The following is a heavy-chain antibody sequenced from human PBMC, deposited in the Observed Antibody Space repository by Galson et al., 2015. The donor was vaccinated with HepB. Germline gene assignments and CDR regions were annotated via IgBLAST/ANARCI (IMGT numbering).Heavy chain of an antibody. J-gene: IGHJ4*02. CDR3: AGAKDGTVDY. D-gene: IGHD5-24*01. Sequence: CAISGDSVSSSRVTWHWIRQSPTRGPEWLGRTYYRSKWYNDYETSVKSRIIISPDTSGNQFSLHLSSVTLEDTAVYYCAGAKDGTVDYWGPGTLLTVSS. CDR2: TYYRSKWYN. CDR1: GDSVSSSRVT. V-gene: IGHV6-1*01.